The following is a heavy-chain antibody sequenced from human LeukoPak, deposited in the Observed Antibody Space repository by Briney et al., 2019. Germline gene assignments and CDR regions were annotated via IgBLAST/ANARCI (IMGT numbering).Heavy chain of an antibody. CDR1: GFTFRLYS. CDR2: IRSSDGAI. V-gene: IGHV3-48*02. D-gene: IGHD3-9*01. J-gene: IGHJ4*02. Sequence: GGSLRLSCAASGFTFRLYSMNWVRQAPGKGLEWVSYIRSSDGAIAYADSVKGRFTISRDDAKNSLYLQMNSLRDEGTAVYYCARDRDWAFDYWGQGTLITVSS. CDR3: ARDRDWAFDY.